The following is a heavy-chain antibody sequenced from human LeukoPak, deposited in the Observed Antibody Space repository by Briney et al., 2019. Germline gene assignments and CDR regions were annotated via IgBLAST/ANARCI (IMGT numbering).Heavy chain of an antibody. Sequence: GGSLRLSCAASGFTFSSYGMHWVRQAPGKGLEWVAFIRYDGSNKYYADSVKGRFTTSRGNSKNTLYLQMNSLRAEDTAVYYCAKETSMIVVVITTDWYFDLWGRGTLVTVSS. V-gene: IGHV3-30*02. CDR1: GFTFSSYG. D-gene: IGHD3-22*01. J-gene: IGHJ2*01. CDR3: AKETSMIVVVITTDWYFDL. CDR2: IRYDGSNK.